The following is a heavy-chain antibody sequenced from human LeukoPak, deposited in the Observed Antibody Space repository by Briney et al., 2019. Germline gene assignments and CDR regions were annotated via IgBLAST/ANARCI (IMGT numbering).Heavy chain of an antibody. J-gene: IGHJ4*02. CDR3: ARVRSTDRYFDY. V-gene: IGHV4-59*08. D-gene: IGHD4-11*01. CDR2: IYYSGST. Sequence: SETLSLTCTVSGGSISSYYWSWIRQPPGKGLEWIGYIYYSGSTNYNPSLKSRVTISVDTSKNQFSLKLSSVTAADTAVYYCARVRSTDRYFDYWGQGTLVTVSS. CDR1: GGSISSYY.